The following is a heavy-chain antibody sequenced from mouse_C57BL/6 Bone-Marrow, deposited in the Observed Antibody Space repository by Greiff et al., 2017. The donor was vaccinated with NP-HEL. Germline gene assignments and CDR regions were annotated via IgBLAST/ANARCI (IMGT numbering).Heavy chain of an antibody. J-gene: IGHJ3*01. CDR3: ARSLFVTWFAY. CDR1: GYTFTSSG. V-gene: IGHV1-81*01. D-gene: IGHD6-1*01. Sequence: QVQLQQSGAELARPGASVKLSCKASGYTFTSSGISWVTQRTGQGLEWIGEIYPRSGNTYYNEKFKGKATLTADKSSSTAYMELRSLTSEDSAVYFCARSLFVTWFAYWGQGTLVTGSA. CDR2: IYPRSGNT.